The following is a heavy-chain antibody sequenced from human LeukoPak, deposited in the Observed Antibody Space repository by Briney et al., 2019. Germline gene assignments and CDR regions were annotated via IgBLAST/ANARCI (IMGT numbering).Heavy chain of an antibody. V-gene: IGHV3-33*08. CDR3: ARAGGSRYGYAFDV. J-gene: IGHJ3*01. D-gene: IGHD5-12*01. CDR2: IWHDGSNK. CDR1: GFTFSSFA. Sequence: PGGSLRLSCAASGFTFSSFAMSWVRQAPGKGLEWVAVIWHDGSNKYYADSVKGRFTISRDNSENTLYLQMNSLRVEDTALFYCARAGGSRYGYAFDVWGQGTLVTVSS.